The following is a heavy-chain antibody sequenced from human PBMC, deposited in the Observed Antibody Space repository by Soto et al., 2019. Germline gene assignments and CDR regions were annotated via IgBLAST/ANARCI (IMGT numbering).Heavy chain of an antibody. CDR3: ATAARAPYDILTGYYVASDAFDI. CDR2: FDPEDGET. J-gene: IGHJ3*02. CDR1: GYTLTELS. V-gene: IGHV1-24*01. Sequence: QVQLVQSGAEVKKPGASVKVSCKVSGYTLTELSMHWVRQAPGKGLEWMGGFDPEDGETIYAQKFQGRVTMTEDTSTDTAYMELSSLRSEDTAVYYCATAARAPYDILTGYYVASDAFDIWGQGTMVTVSS. D-gene: IGHD3-9*01.